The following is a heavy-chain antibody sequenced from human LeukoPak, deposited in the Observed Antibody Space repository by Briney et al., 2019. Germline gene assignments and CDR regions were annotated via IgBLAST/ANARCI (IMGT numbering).Heavy chain of an antibody. CDR1: GYTFTSYA. CDR3: ARDLVKVDTAMVYFDY. D-gene: IGHD5-18*01. V-gene: IGHV7-4-1*02. J-gene: IGHJ4*02. CDR2: INTNTGNP. Sequence: VASVKVSCKASGYTFTSYAMNWVRQAPGQGLEWMGWINTNTGNPTYAQGFTGRFVFSLDTSVSTAYLQISSLKAEDTAVYYCARDLVKVDTAMVYFDYWGQGTLVTVSP.